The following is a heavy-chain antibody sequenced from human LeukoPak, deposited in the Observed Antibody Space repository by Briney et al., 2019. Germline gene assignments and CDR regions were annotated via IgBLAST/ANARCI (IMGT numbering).Heavy chain of an antibody. CDR3: ARDLAVVVVAAPGHNWFDP. Sequence: SETLSLTCTVSGGSLSSYYWSWIRQPAGKGLEWIGRIYTSENTNYNPSLKSRVTMSVDTSKNQFSLKLSSVTAADTAVYYCARDLAVVVVAAPGHNWFDPWGQGTLVTVSS. J-gene: IGHJ5*02. CDR1: GGSLSSYY. V-gene: IGHV4-4*07. D-gene: IGHD2-15*01. CDR2: IYTSENT.